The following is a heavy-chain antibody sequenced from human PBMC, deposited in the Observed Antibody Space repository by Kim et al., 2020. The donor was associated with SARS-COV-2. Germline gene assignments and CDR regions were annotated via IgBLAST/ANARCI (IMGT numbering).Heavy chain of an antibody. CDR2: IWYDGSNK. D-gene: IGHD3-10*01. CDR3: ARDKSVRVRGVITYYYYMDV. V-gene: IGHV3-33*01. J-gene: IGHJ6*03. Sequence: GGSLRLSCAASGFTFSSYGMHWVRQAPGKGLEWVAVIWYDGSNKYYADSVKGRFTISRDNSKNTLYLQMNSLRAEDTAVYYCARDKSVRVRGVITYYYYMDVWGKGTTVTVSS. CDR1: GFTFSSYG.